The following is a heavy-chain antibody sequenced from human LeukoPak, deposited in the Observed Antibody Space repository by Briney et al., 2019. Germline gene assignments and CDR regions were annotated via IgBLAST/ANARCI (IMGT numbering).Heavy chain of an antibody. D-gene: IGHD3-22*01. Sequence: GGSLRLSCAASGFTFSSYAMSWVRQAPGKGLEWVSAISGSGGSTYYADSVKGRFTVSRDNSKNTLYLQMNSLRAEDTAEYYCAKSITMIVVVPYYFDYWGQGTLVTVSS. V-gene: IGHV3-23*01. CDR1: GFTFSSYA. CDR2: ISGSGGST. J-gene: IGHJ4*02. CDR3: AKSITMIVVVPYYFDY.